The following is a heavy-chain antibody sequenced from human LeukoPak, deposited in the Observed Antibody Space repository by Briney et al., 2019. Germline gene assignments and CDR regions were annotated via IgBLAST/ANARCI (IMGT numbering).Heavy chain of an antibody. CDR3: ARDYHYSSSWYSQWYFDL. CDR2: IYHSGST. Sequence: SETLSLTCIVSGGSTSSYYWSWIRQPPGKGLEWIGYIYHSGSTYYNPSLKSRVTISVDRSKNQFSLKLSSVTAADTAVYYCARDYHYSSSWYSQWYFDLWGRGTLVTVSS. V-gene: IGHV4-59*01. J-gene: IGHJ2*01. D-gene: IGHD6-13*01. CDR1: GGSTSSYY.